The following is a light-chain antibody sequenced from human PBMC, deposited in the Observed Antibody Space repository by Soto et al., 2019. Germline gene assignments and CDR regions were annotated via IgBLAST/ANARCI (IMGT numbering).Light chain of an antibody. CDR2: GAS. J-gene: IGKJ1*01. Sequence: DTQMTQSPSTLSASVGDRVTITCRASQSIRSYLAWYQQKPGKAPNLLIYGASSLERGVPSRFSGSGSGTDFTLTISRLEPEDFAVYYCQQYGSSQWTFGQGTKVDIK. V-gene: IGKV1-5*01. CDR1: QSIRSY. CDR3: QQYGSSQWT.